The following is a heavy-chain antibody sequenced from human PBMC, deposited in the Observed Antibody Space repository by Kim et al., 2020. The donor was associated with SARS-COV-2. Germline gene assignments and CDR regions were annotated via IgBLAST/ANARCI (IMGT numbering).Heavy chain of an antibody. J-gene: IGHJ4*02. CDR3: AKAKVVGSSSSDY. D-gene: IGHD6-6*01. Sequence: YADAVKARFTISRDNSKNTLYRKMNSRRAEDTAGYYCAKAKVVGSSSSDYWGQGTLVTVSS. V-gene: IGHV3-30*02.